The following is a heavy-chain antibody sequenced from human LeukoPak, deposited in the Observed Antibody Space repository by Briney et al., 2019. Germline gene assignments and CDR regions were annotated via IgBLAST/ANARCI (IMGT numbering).Heavy chain of an antibody. Sequence: GGSLRLSCTTSGFSFSGYWMHWVRQAPGKGLVWVSRIKSDGSSTTYADSVKGRFTISRDNSKNTLYLQMHSLRADDTAVYYCARDLQYLLLMGEIDYWGQGTLVTVSS. CDR2: IKSDGSST. CDR1: GFSFSGYW. J-gene: IGHJ4*02. D-gene: IGHD2-2*01. V-gene: IGHV3-74*01. CDR3: ARDLQYLLLMGEIDY.